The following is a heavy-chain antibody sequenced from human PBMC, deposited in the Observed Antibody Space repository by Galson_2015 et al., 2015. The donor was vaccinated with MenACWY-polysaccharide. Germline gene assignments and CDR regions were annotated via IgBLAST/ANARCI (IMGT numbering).Heavy chain of an antibody. D-gene: IGHD3-22*01. CDR2: ISGSGSYI. Sequence: SLRLSCAASGFIFSRNRMNWVRQAPGKGLEWVSSISGSGSYIHYGDSVKGRFTISRDNAKNSLYLQMNSLRAEDTAVYYCAREDSGGYYQLEYGGQGPLVTVSS. V-gene: IGHV3-21*01. J-gene: IGHJ4*02. CDR3: AREDSGGYYQLEY. CDR1: GFIFSRNR.